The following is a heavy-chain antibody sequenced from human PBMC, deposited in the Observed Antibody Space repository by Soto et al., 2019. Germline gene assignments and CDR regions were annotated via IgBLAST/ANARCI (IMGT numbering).Heavy chain of an antibody. V-gene: IGHV3-9*01. Sequence: PGGSLRLCCSDSGFTFGNFWIHWVRQAPGKGLEWVSGISWNSGSIGYADSVKGRFTISRDNAKNSLYLQMNSLRAEDTALYYCANDYYDSSGYSVLWFDPWGQGTLVTVSS. CDR1: GFTFGNFW. CDR2: ISWNSGSI. D-gene: IGHD3-22*01. J-gene: IGHJ5*02. CDR3: ANDYYDSSGYSVLWFDP.